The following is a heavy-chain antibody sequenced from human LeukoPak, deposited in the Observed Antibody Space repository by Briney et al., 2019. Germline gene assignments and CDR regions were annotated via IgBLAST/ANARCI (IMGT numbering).Heavy chain of an antibody. J-gene: IGHJ4*02. D-gene: IGHD6-19*01. V-gene: IGHV1-8*01. CDR1: GYTFTSYD. Sequence: ASVKVSCTASGYTFTSYDINWVRQATGQGLEWMGWMNPNSGNTGYAQKFQGRVTMTRNTSISTAYMELSSLRPEDTAVYYCAITPPRQEWLVPRDYWGQGTLVTVSS. CDR3: AITPPRQEWLVPRDY. CDR2: MNPNSGNT.